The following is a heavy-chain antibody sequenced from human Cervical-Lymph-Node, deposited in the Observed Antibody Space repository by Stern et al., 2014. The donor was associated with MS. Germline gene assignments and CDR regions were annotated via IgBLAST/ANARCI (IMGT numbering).Heavy chain of an antibody. V-gene: IGHV4-59*01. CDR1: GGSISSYY. D-gene: IGHD4-17*01. CDR2: IYYSGST. CDR3: AREGAVTTRGMDV. J-gene: IGHJ6*02. Sequence: QLQLQESGPGLVKPSETLSLTCTVSGGSISSYYWSWIRQPPGKGLEWIGYIYYSGSTNYNPSLKSRVTISVDTSKNQFSLKLSSVTAADTAVYYCAREGAVTTRGMDVWGQGTTVTVSS.